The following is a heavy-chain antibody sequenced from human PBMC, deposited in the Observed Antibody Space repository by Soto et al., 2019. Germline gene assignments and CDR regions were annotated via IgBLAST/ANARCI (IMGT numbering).Heavy chain of an antibody. J-gene: IGHJ5*01. CDR3: ARDVASAGTTWFDS. V-gene: IGHV1-18*01. CDR2: ISAYNGDI. Sequence: ASVKVSCKASGYTFSSYGVSWVRQAPGQGLEWMGWISAYNGDIKYTQKFQDRVTMTTDTSTSTAYMEVRSLRSDDTAVYYCARDVASAGTTWFDSWGQGTLVTVS. CDR1: GYTFSSYG. D-gene: IGHD6-13*01.